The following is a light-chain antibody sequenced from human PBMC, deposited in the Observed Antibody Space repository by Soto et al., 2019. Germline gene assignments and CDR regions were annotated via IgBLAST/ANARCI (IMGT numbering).Light chain of an antibody. V-gene: IGKV3-20*01. CDR2: GAS. Sequence: EIVLTQSPGTLSLSPGERATLSCRASQSVSSSYLAWYQQKPGQAPRLLIYGASSRATGIPERFSGSGSGTHFILTISRLEPEDFAVFYCQQYGSSPLTFGGGTKVEI. CDR3: QQYGSSPLT. J-gene: IGKJ4*01. CDR1: QSVSSSY.